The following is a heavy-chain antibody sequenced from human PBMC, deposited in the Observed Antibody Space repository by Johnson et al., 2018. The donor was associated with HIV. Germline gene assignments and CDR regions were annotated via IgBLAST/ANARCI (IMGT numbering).Heavy chain of an antibody. J-gene: IGHJ3*02. V-gene: IGHV3-30*05. CDR1: GFTFSSYG. CDR2: IWYDASKK. CDR3: ARRYHYENSVYYSDAFDI. D-gene: IGHD3-22*01. Sequence: QVQLVESGGGVVQPGRSLRLSCAASGFTFSSYGMHWVRQAPGRGLEWLAVIWYDASKKYYADSVKGRFTISRDNSKNTLFLQMNSLRAEDTAVYYCARRYHYENSVYYSDAFDIWGQGTMVTVSS.